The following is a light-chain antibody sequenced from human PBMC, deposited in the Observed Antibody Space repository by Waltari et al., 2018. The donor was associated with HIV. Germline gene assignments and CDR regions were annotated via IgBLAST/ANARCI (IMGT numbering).Light chain of an antibody. CDR3: SSYRTNNTIV. CDR1: SSDVGTYNR. Sequence: QSALTQPPSVSASPGQSVTISCTGTSSDVGTYNRVSWYLQPPGTAPRIIIYEVKNLPPGVPDRFSGCKSGNTAALTISGLQAEDEADYYCSSYRTNNTIVFGTGTKVTVL. V-gene: IGLV2-18*02. J-gene: IGLJ1*01. CDR2: EVK.